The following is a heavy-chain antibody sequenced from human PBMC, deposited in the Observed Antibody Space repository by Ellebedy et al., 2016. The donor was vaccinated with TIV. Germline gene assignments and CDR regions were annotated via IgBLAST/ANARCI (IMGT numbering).Heavy chain of an antibody. CDR2: ISGNGGST. Sequence: LSLTCAASGFTFSSCAMSWVRQAPGKGLEWVSSISGNGGSTIYADSVKGRFTISRDNSKNTLYLQMDSLRADDSAEYCCAKLDSSGYYYGRLDYWGQGTLVTVSS. CDR1: GFTFSSCA. CDR3: AKLDSSGYYYGRLDY. J-gene: IGHJ4*02. V-gene: IGHV3-23*01. D-gene: IGHD3-22*01.